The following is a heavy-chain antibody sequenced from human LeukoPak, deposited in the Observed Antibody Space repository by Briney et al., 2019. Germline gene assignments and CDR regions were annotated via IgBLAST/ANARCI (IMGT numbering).Heavy chain of an antibody. Sequence: NPSETLSLTCAVYGGSFSGYYWSWIRQPPGKGLEWIGEINHSGSTNYNPSLKSRVTISVDTSKNQFSLRLTSVTAADTAVYYCAHYDRRGWDAFDIWGQGTMVTVSS. CDR3: AHYDRRGWDAFDI. CDR2: INHSGST. CDR1: GGSFSGYY. D-gene: IGHD4-17*01. J-gene: IGHJ3*02. V-gene: IGHV4-34*01.